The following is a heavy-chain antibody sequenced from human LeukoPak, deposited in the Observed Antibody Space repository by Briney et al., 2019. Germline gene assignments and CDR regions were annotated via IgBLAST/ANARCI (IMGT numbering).Heavy chain of an antibody. CDR3: AREHCSSTSCWDFDY. CDR2: INWNGGST. CDR1: GFTFDDYG. V-gene: IGHV3-20*04. D-gene: IGHD2-2*01. J-gene: IGHJ4*02. Sequence: GGSLRLSCAASGFTFDDYGMSWVRQAPGKGLEWVSGINWNGGSTGYADSVKGRFTISRDNAKNSLYLQMNSLRAEDTALYYCAREHCSSTSCWDFDYWGQGTLVTVSS.